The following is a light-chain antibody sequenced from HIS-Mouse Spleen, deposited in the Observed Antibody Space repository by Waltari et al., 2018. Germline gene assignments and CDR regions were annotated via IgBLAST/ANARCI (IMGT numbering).Light chain of an antibody. CDR3: QQYNNWPFT. CDR2: GAS. V-gene: IGKV3-15*01. J-gene: IGKJ3*01. Sequence: ELVMTQSPATLSVSPGERATLPCRASQRVSSNLAWYQQKPGQAPRLLIYGASTRATGIPARFSGSGSGTEFTLTISSMQSEDFAVYYCQQYNNWPFTFGPGTKVDIK. CDR1: QRVSSN.